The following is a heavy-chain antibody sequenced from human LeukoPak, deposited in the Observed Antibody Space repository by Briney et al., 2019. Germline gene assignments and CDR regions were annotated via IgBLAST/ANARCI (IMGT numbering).Heavy chain of an antibody. J-gene: IGHJ3*02. D-gene: IGHD3-22*01. CDR2: INASGSAT. CDR3: PKRPRDSSGYYLGAFDM. V-gene: IGHV3-23*01. Sequence: GGSLRLSCEASGFTFSSYAMTWVRQAPGKGLEWVSGINASGSATHYADTVKGRFTISRNNSKNTLYLQMNSLRAEDTAVYYCPKRPRDSSGYYLGAFDMWGQGTMVTVSS. CDR1: GFTFSSYA.